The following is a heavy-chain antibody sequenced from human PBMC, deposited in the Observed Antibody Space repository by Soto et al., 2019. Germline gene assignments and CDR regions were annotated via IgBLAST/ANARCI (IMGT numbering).Heavy chain of an antibody. D-gene: IGHD2-21*01. V-gene: IGHV4-59*01. CDR2: IYYSGST. CDR3: ARRLLYYHAMDV. CDR1: GGSISSYY. Sequence: SETLSLTCTVSGGSISSYYWSWIRQPPGKGLEWIGYIYYSGSTNYNPSLKSRVTISVDTSKNQFSLKLSSVTAADTAVYYCARRLLYYHAMDVWGRGTTVTVSS. J-gene: IGHJ6*02.